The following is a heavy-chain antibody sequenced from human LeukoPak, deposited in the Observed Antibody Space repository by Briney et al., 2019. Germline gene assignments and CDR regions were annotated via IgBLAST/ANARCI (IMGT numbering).Heavy chain of an antibody. CDR2: INWNGGST. CDR1: GFTFSSYG. J-gene: IGHJ4*02. CDR3: ARDLGVGAGHFDY. D-gene: IGHD1-26*01. V-gene: IGHV3-20*04. Sequence: PGRSLRLSCAASGFTFSSYGMHWVRQAPGKGLEWVSGINWNGGSTGYADSVKGRFTISRDNAKNSLYLQMNSLRAEDTALYYCARDLGVGAGHFDYWGQGTLVTVSS.